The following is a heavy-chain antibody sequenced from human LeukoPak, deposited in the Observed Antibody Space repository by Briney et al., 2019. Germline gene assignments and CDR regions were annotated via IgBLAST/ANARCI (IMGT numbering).Heavy chain of an antibody. CDR3: AKDLKQQLPHY. CDR1: GFTFSSYG. Sequence: GGSLRLSCAASGFTFSSYGMHWVRQAPGKGLEWVAFIRHDGSNKYYADSVKGRFTISRDNSKNTLYLQMNSLRAEDTAVYYCAKDLKQQLPHYWGQGTLVTVSS. J-gene: IGHJ4*02. V-gene: IGHV3-30*02. D-gene: IGHD6-13*01. CDR2: IRHDGSNK.